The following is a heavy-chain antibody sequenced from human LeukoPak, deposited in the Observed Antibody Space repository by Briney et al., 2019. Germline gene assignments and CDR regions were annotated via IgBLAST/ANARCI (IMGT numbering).Heavy chain of an antibody. CDR1: GYTLTGYY. D-gene: IGHD5-12*01. CDR3: ARVVWLRSYFDY. J-gene: IGHJ4*02. CDR2: INPNSGGT. Sequence: ASVKVSCKASGYTLTGYYMHWVRQAPGQGLEWMGWINPNSGGTNYAQKFQGRVTMTRDTSISTAYMELSRLRSDDTAVYYCARVVWLRSYFDYWGQGTLVTVSS. V-gene: IGHV1-2*02.